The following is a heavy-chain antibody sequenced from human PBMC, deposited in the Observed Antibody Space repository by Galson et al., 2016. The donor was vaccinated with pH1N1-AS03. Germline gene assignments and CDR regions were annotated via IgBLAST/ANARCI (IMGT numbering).Heavy chain of an antibody. Sequence: TCTVSGGSIGVSYWSWIRQSPGRGVEWIGYFYYIANTKYNPSLKSRVTISVDTSKNQFSLNLTSVTAADTAVYYCAKLRRGPWYLDLWGRGTMVTVSS. CDR1: GGSIGVSY. CDR2: FYYIANT. V-gene: IGHV4-59*12. D-gene: IGHD4-17*01. CDR3: AKLRRGPWYLDL. J-gene: IGHJ2*01.